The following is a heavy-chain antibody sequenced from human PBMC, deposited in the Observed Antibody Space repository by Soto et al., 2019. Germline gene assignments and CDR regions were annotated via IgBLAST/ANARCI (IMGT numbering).Heavy chain of an antibody. Sequence: PSETLSLTCTVSSGSISSYYWSWIRQPPGKGLEWIGYIYYSGSTNYNPSLKSRVTISVDTSKNQFSLKLSSVTAADTAVYYCARGISSGWYSPNYYYYGMDVWGQGTTVTVS. CDR2: IYYSGST. V-gene: IGHV4-59*01. CDR3: ARGISSGWYSPNYYYYGMDV. CDR1: SGSISSYY. D-gene: IGHD6-19*01. J-gene: IGHJ6*02.